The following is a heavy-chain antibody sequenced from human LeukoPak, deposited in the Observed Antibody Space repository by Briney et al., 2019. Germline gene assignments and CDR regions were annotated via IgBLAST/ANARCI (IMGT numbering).Heavy chain of an antibody. CDR2: ITGSGGTT. V-gene: IGHV3-23*01. J-gene: IGHJ3*02. Sequence: PAGSLTLSCAASGFTFSSYAMSWVRQAPGKGLEWVSAITGSGGTTYYADSVKGRLIISRDNSKSTLYLQMNSLRAEDTAVYYCAKRGGSSIYAFEIWGQGTMVTVSS. CDR3: AKRGGSSIYAFEI. D-gene: IGHD6-6*01. CDR1: GFTFSSYA.